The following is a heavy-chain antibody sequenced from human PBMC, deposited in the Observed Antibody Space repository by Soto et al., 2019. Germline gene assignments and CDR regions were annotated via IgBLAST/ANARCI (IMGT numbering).Heavy chain of an antibody. D-gene: IGHD1-26*01. Sequence: SQTLSLTCASSGDSVSSNSAAWNWIRQSPSRGLEWLGRTYYRSKWYNDYAVSVKSRITINPDTSKNQFSLQLNSVTPEDTAVYYCARGVGGGSSYGYYYGMDVWGQGTKVTVSS. J-gene: IGHJ6*02. V-gene: IGHV6-1*01. CDR3: ARGVGGGSSYGYYYGMDV. CDR2: TYYRSKWYN. CDR1: GDSVSSNSAA.